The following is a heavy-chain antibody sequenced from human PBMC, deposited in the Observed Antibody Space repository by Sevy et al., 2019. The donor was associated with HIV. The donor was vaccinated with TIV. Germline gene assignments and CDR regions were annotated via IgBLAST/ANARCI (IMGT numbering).Heavy chain of an antibody. CDR3: ARASXTIFGVVLPXXMDV. Sequence: ASXKVSXKASGYTXTSYDINWXRQATGXGLEWMXXXNPXSXNTGYAQKFQGRVTMTRNTSISTAYMELSSLRSEDTAVYYCARASXTIFGVVLPXXMDVXGQGTTVTVSS. D-gene: IGHD3-3*01. CDR2: XNPXSXNT. CDR1: GYTXTSYD. V-gene: IGHV1-8*01. J-gene: IGHJ6*02.